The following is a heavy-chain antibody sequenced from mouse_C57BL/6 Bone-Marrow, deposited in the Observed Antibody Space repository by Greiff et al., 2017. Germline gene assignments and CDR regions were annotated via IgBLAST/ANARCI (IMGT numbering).Heavy chain of an antibody. V-gene: IGHV1-72*01. CDR2: IDPNSGGT. D-gene: IGHD2-1*01. CDR3: AHGNYFYWYCAV. Sequence: QVPLQQPGAELVKPGASVKLSCTASGYTFTSYWMHWVKQRPGRGLEWIGRIDPNSGGTKYNEKFTSKATLTVDKPSSTAYMQLSSLTSEDSAVYYCAHGNYFYWYCAVWGTGTTVTVSS. CDR1: GYTFTSYW. J-gene: IGHJ1*03.